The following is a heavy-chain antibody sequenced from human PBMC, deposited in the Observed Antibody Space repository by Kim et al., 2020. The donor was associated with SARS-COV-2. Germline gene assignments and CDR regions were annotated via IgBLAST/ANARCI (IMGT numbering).Heavy chain of an antibody. CDR3: ARPRAIQLWSPFDY. J-gene: IGHJ4*02. D-gene: IGHD5-18*01. V-gene: IGHV3-30*04. Sequence: GGSLRLSCAASGFTFSSYAMHWVRQAPGKGLEWVAVISYDGSNKYYADSVKGRFTISRDNSKNTLYLQMNSLRAEDTAVYYCARPRAIQLWSPFDYWGQGNLVTVSS. CDR2: ISYDGSNK. CDR1: GFTFSSYA.